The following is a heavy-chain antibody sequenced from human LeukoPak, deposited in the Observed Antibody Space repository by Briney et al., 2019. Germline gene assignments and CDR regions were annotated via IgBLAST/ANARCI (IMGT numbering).Heavy chain of an antibody. CDR1: GYTFTSYG. V-gene: IGHV1-18*04. D-gene: IGHD3-10*01. CDR3: ARDADVLLWFGELLRGAWFDP. CDR2: TSAYNGNT. Sequence: ASVKVSCKASGYTFTSYGISWVRQAPGQGLEWMGWTSAYNGNTNYAQKLQGRVTMTTDTSTSTAYMELRSLRSDDTAVYYCARDADVLLWFGELLRGAWFDPWGQGTLVTVSS. J-gene: IGHJ5*02.